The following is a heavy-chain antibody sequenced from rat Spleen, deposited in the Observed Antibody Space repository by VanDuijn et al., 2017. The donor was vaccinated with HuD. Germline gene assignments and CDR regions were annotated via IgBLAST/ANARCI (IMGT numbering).Heavy chain of an antibody. CDR2: IWTGGTT. CDR3: VRANRESYAHFDY. Sequence: QVQLKESGPGLVQPSQTLSLTCTVSGFSLTIYHVAWVRQSPGKGLEWLGVIWTGGTTAYHATFNSRLSVSRDISMSQVFLRMSSLQTEDTATYYCVRANRESYAHFDYWGQGVVVTVSS. D-gene: IGHD1-12*01. CDR1: GFSLTIYH. V-gene: IGHV2-43*01. J-gene: IGHJ2*01.